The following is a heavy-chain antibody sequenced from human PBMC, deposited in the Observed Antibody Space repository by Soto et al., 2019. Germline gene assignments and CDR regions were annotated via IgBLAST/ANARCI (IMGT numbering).Heavy chain of an antibody. J-gene: IGHJ4*02. V-gene: IGHV3-9*01. CDR1: GFMFEDYA. CDR3: AGGSGFLIDY. Sequence: GGSLRLSCGTSGFMFEDYAMHWVRQAPGKGLEWVSGINWNGVNKGYADSVLGRFTISRDNAKNSVYLQMNSLRAEDTAVYYCAGGSGFLIDYWGRGTLVTVSS. CDR2: INWNGVNK. D-gene: IGHD3-22*01.